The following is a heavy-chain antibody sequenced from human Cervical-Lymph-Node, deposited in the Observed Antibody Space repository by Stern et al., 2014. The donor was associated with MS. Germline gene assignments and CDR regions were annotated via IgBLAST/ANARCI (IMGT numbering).Heavy chain of an antibody. CDR2: IDWNDTT. CDR3: ARMMGSGYRHYFDY. V-gene: IGHV2-70*04. J-gene: IGHJ4*02. CDR1: GFSLITSGMR. D-gene: IGHD3-3*01. Sequence: QVTLKESGPALVKPTQTLTLTCTFSGFSLITSGMRVSWIRQPPGKALEWLARIDWNDTTFYRSSLILRLTISKDTSKNQVVLTMTNMDPVDTATYYCARMMGSGYRHYFDYWGQGAPVTVSS.